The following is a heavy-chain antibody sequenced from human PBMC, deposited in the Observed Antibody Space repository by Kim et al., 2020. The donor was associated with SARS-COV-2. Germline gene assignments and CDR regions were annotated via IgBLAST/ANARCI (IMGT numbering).Heavy chain of an antibody. CDR1: GYTFTGYY. CDR2: INPNSGGT. CDR3: ARVGWVADWGFPHHTRHYYFDY. V-gene: IGHV1-2*04. D-gene: IGHD7-27*01. Sequence: ASVKVSCKASGYTFTGYYMHWVRQAPGQGLEWMGWINPNSGGTNYAQKFQGWVTMTRDTSISTAYMELSRLRSDDTAVYYCARVGWVADWGFPHHTRHYYFDYWGQGTLVTVSS. J-gene: IGHJ4*02.